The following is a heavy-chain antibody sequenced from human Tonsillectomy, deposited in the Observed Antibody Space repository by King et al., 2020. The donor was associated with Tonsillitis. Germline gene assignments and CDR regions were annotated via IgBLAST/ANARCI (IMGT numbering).Heavy chain of an antibody. Sequence: VQLVESGGGLVQPGVSLRLSCAASGFTFSSYAMSWVRQAPGKGLEWVSGSSASGDTTYYAGSVKGRFTSSRDNSNKRLYLQMNSLRAEDAAVYYCAKDTKGGRGYFDYWGQGTLVTVSS. J-gene: IGHJ4*02. D-gene: IGHD2-8*01. CDR2: SSASGDTT. CDR1: GFTFSSYA. V-gene: IGHV3-23*04. CDR3: AKDTKGGRGYFDY.